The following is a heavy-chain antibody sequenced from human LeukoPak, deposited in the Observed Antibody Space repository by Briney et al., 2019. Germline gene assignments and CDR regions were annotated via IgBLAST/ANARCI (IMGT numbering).Heavy chain of an antibody. Sequence: PSETLSLTCTVSGDSISSSSYYWSWIRQPPGEGLEWIGYIYYSGSTNYNPSLKSRVTISVDTSKNQFSLKLSSVTAADTAVYYCARVDEWLRYPDYWGQGTLVTVSS. V-gene: IGHV4-61*01. CDR2: IYYSGST. J-gene: IGHJ4*02. CDR1: GDSISSSSYY. CDR3: ARVDEWLRYPDY. D-gene: IGHD5-12*01.